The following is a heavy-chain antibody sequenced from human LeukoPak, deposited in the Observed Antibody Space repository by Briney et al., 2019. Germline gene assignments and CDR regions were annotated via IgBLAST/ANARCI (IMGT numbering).Heavy chain of an antibody. Sequence: ASVKVSCKASGYTFTGYYMHWVRQAPGQGLEWMGWISAYNGNTNYAQKLQGRVTMTTDTSTSTAYMELRSLRSDDTAVYYCARDPSGYCSGGSCYPGRLDGVDYWGQGTLVTVSS. CDR2: ISAYNGNT. CDR1: GYTFTGYY. CDR3: ARDPSGYCSGGSCYPGRLDGVDY. J-gene: IGHJ4*02. V-gene: IGHV1-18*04. D-gene: IGHD2-15*01.